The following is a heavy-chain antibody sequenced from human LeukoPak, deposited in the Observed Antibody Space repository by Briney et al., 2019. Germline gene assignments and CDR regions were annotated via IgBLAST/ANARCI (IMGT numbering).Heavy chain of an antibody. CDR3: ASEGSDY. CDR1: GFTVSNSW. J-gene: IGHJ4*02. Sequence: GGSLRLSCAVSGFTVSNSWMSWGRQAPGKGLEWLANIKQDGSEKYYVDSVKGRFTISRDNAKNSLYLQMNSLRAEDTAVYYCASEGSDYWGQGTLVTVSS. D-gene: IGHD2-15*01. CDR2: IKQDGSEK. V-gene: IGHV3-7*01.